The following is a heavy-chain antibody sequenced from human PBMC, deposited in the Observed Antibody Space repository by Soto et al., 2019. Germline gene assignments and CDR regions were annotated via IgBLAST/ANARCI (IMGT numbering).Heavy chain of an antibody. J-gene: IGHJ4*02. CDR3: ASGHCTGGTCHRHLDY. CDR1: GFTVSSNF. CDR2: IYSGGNT. V-gene: IGHV3-66*01. Sequence: GGSLRLSCAASGFTVSSNFMSWVRLAPGKGLEWVSVIYSGGNTYHADSVKGRFTISRDNSKSTLYLQMSSLRAEDTAIYYCASGHCTGGTCHRHLDYWGQGTLVTVSS. D-gene: IGHD2-15*01.